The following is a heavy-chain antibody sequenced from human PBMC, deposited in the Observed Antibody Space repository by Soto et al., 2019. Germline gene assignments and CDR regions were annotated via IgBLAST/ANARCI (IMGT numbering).Heavy chain of an antibody. CDR2: ISSNGGST. CDR3: ARALRYAFDI. J-gene: IGHJ3*02. Sequence: PGGSLRLSCAASGFTFSSYAMHWVRQAPGKGLEYVSAISSNGGSTYYANSVKGRFTISRDNSKNTLYLQMGSLRAEDMAVYYCARALRYAFDIWGQGTMVTVSS. V-gene: IGHV3-64*01. CDR1: GFTFSSYA.